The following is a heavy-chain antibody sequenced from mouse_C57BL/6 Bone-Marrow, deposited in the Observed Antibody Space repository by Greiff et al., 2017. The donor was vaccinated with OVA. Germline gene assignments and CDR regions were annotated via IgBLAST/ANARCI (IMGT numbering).Heavy chain of an antibody. Sequence: QVQLQQSGAELVRPGASVTLSCKASGYTFTDYEMHWVKQTPVHGMEWIGAIDPETGGTAYNQKFKGKAILTADKSSSTAYMELRSLTSEDSAVYYCTASWFAYWGQGTLVTVSA. CDR3: TASWFAY. V-gene: IGHV1-15*01. J-gene: IGHJ3*01. CDR1: GYTFTDYE. CDR2: IDPETGGT.